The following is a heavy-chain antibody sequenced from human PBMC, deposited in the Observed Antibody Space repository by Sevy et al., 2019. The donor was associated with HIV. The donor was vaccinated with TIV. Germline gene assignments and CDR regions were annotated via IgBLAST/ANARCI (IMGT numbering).Heavy chain of an antibody. CDR1: GFTVSSNY. CDR3: ARVRFGLEPDFDY. D-gene: IGHD1-1*01. J-gene: IGHJ4*02. V-gene: IGHV3-53*01. Sequence: GGSLRLSCAASGFTVSSNYMSWVRQAPGKGPEWVSVIYSGGSTYYADSVKGRFTISRDNSKNTLYLQMNSLRAEDTAVYYCARVRFGLEPDFDYWGQGTLVTVSS. CDR2: IYSGGST.